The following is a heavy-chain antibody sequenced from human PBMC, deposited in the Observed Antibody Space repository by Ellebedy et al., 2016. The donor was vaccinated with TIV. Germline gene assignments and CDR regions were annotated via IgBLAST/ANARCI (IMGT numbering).Heavy chain of an antibody. V-gene: IGHV1-69*13. CDR1: GGTFSSYA. D-gene: IGHD5-12*01. CDR2: IIPIFGTA. Sequence: SVKVSXXASGGTFSSYAISWVRQAPGQGLEWMGGIIPIFGTANYAQKFQGRVTITADESTSTAYMELSSLRSEDTAVYYCARALMVDIVGTEKYYYYMDVWGKGTTVTVSS. CDR3: ARALMVDIVGTEKYYYYMDV. J-gene: IGHJ6*03.